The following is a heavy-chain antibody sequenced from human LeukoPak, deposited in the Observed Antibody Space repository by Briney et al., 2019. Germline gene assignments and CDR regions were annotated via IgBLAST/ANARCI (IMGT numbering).Heavy chain of an antibody. CDR3: AKVRAEVVPAAMVYGNWFDP. J-gene: IGHJ5*02. V-gene: IGHV3-21*01. D-gene: IGHD2-2*01. CDR1: GFTFINYS. CDR2: ISTNSAFI. Sequence: KAGGSLRLSCTASGFTFINYSMNWVRQAPGKGLEWVSSISTNSAFIYYADSVRGRFTISRDNSKNTLYLQMNSLRAEDTAVYYCAKVRAEVVPAAMVYGNWFDPWGQGTLVTVSS.